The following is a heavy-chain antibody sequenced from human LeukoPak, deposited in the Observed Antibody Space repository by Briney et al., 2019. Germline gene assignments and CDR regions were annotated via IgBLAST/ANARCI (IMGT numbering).Heavy chain of an antibody. Sequence: GRSLRLSCAASGFTFSSYAMHRVRQAPGKGLEWVAVISYDGSNKYYADSVKGRFTISRDNSKNTLYLQMNSLRAEDTAVYYCARDYGDYDYYYYGMDVWGQGTTVTVSS. CDR1: GFTFSSYA. D-gene: IGHD4-17*01. CDR3: ARDYGDYDYYYYGMDV. V-gene: IGHV3-30-3*01. CDR2: ISYDGSNK. J-gene: IGHJ6*02.